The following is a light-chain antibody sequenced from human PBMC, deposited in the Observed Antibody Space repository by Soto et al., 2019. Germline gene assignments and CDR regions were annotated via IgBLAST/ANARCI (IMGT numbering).Light chain of an antibody. CDR2: KAS. CDR3: QQYISYSPTWT. Sequence: DIQMTQSPSTLSASVGDRVTITCRASQSISSWLAWYQQKPGKAPKLLIYKASSLESGVPSRFSGSGSGTEFTLTISSLLPDDFATYYCQQYISYSPTWTFGQGTKVEIK. CDR1: QSISSW. J-gene: IGKJ1*01. V-gene: IGKV1-5*03.